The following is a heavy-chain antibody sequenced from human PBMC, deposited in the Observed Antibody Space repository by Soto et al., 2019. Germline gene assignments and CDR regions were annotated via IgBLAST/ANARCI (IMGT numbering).Heavy chain of an antibody. D-gene: IGHD2-2*01. Sequence: PSETLSLTCAVSGGSISSSNWWHWVRQPPGKGLEWIGEIHHSGTTNYNPSLKSRVAISVDKSKNQFSLKLNSVTAADTAVYYCARVRQYCSGTSCYLDPWGHGTLLTVSS. J-gene: IGHJ5*02. V-gene: IGHV4-4*02. CDR2: IHHSGTT. CDR1: GGSISSSNW. CDR3: ARVRQYCSGTSCYLDP.